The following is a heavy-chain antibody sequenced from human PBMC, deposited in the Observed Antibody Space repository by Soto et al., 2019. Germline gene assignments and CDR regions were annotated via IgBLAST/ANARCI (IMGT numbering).Heavy chain of an antibody. V-gene: IGHV1-18*04. CDR2: ISEYNGNI. CDR3: ARRSTDTAFWYFDL. CDR1: GYALTSSG. D-gene: IGHD3-3*02. Sequence: QVQLVQSGAEVTKPGASVKVSCKASGYALTSSGITWVRQAPGQGLEWMGWISEYNGNIDYAEKFQTRVALTTDTSTGTAFMELRDLRSDDTAVYYCARRSTDTAFWYFDLWGRGTLVTVSS. J-gene: IGHJ2*01.